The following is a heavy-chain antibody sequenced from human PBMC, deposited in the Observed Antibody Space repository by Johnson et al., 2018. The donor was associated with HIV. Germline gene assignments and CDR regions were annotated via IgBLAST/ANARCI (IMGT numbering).Heavy chain of an antibody. CDR2: ISYDGSNK. CDR3: ARRSIRSDGFDI. D-gene: IGHD4-11*01. CDR1: GFTFSSYA. V-gene: IGHV3-30-3*01. J-gene: IGHJ3*02. Sequence: QVQLVESGGGVVQPGKSLRLSCAASGFTFSSYAMHWVRQAPGKGLEWVAVISYDGSNKYYADSVKGRFTISRDNSKNTVYLQMHSLRAGDTAVYYCARRSIRSDGFDIWGQGTMVTVSS.